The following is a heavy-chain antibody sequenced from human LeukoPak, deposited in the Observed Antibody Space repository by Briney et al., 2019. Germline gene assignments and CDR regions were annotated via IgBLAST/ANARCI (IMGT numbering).Heavy chain of an antibody. V-gene: IGHV3-53*01. CDR1: GFTVSSNY. CDR2: IYSGGST. J-gene: IGHJ4*02. CDR3: AKLPFVVVVAATAFDY. Sequence: GGSLRLSCAASGFTVSSNYMSWVRQAPGKGLEWVSVIYSGGSTYYADSVRGRFTISRDNSKNTLYLQMNSLGAEDTAVYYCAKLPFVVVVAATAFDYWGQGTLVTVSS. D-gene: IGHD2-15*01.